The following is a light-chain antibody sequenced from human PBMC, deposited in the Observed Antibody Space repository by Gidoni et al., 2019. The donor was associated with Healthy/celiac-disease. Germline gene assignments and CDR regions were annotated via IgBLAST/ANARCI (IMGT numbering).Light chain of an antibody. J-gene: IGLJ2*01. CDR1: SLRSYY. Sequence: SSELTQDPAVSVALGQTVRITCQGDSLRSYYASWYQQKPGQAPVLVIYGKNNRPSGIPDRFSGSSSGNTASLTITGAQGEDEADYYCNSRDSSGNHLRVVFGGGTKLTVL. CDR3: NSRDSSGNHLRVV. CDR2: GKN. V-gene: IGLV3-19*01.